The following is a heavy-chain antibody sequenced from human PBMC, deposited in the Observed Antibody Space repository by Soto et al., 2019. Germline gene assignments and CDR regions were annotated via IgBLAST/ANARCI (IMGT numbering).Heavy chain of an antibody. V-gene: IGHV3-30-3*01. Sequence: TGGSLRLSCAASRFTFSGYVMHWVRQAPGKGLEWVAVISYDGSNKYYADSVKGRFTISRDNSKNTLYLQMNSLRPEDTAVYYCARSPFSNSPAPYGMDVWGQGTTVTVSS. CDR2: ISYDGSNK. CDR3: ARSPFSNSPAPYGMDV. CDR1: RFTFSGYV. J-gene: IGHJ6*02. D-gene: IGHD6-6*01.